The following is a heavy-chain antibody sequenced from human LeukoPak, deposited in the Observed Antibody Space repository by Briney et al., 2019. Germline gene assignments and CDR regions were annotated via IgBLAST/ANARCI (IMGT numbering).Heavy chain of an antibody. J-gene: IGHJ4*02. D-gene: IGHD3-22*01. V-gene: IGHV3-21*01. CDR3: ARDVGVYDSSGYYYFDY. CDR1: GFTFSSYS. Sequence: PGGSLRLSCAASGFTFSSYSMNWVRQAPGKGLEWVSSISSSSTYIYYADSVKGRFTISRDNAKNSLCLQMNSLRAEDRAVYYCARDVGVYDSSGYYYFDYWGQGTLVTVSS. CDR2: ISSSSTYI.